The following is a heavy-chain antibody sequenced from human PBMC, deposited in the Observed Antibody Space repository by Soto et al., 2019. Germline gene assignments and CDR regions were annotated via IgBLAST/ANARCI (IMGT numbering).Heavy chain of an antibody. J-gene: IGHJ6*02. Sequence: GASVKVSCKASGGTFSSYAISWVRQAPGQGLEWMGGIIPIFGTANYAQKFQGRVTITADESTSTAYMELSSLRSEDTAVYYCALYGSGSYSWADVWGQGTTVPVSS. CDR2: IIPIFGTA. CDR1: GGTFSSYA. D-gene: IGHD3-10*01. CDR3: ALYGSGSYSWADV. V-gene: IGHV1-69*13.